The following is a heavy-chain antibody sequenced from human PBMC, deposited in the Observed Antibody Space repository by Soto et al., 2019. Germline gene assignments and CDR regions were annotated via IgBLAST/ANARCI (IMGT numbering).Heavy chain of an antibody. V-gene: IGHV3-23*01. J-gene: IGHJ6*02. CDR2: ISGSGGST. CDR3: AKDLHYGSGRLSYYYGMDF. D-gene: IGHD3-10*01. CDR1: GFTFSSYA. Sequence: EVQLLESGGGLVQPGGSLRLSCAASGFTFSSYAMSLVRQAPGKGLEWVSAISGSGGSTYYADSVKGRFTISRDNSKHTLYLQMNSLRAEDTAVYYCAKDLHYGSGRLSYYYGMDFWGQGTKATVSS.